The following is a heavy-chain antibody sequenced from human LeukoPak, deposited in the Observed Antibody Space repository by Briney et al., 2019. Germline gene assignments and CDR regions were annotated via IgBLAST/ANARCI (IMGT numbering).Heavy chain of an antibody. Sequence: GSLRLSCAASGFTFSDYYMSWIRQPPGKGLEWIGSICYSGSTYYNPSLKSRVTISVDTSKNQFSLKLRSVTAADTAVYYCARHFGTWGQGTLVTVSS. D-gene: IGHD3/OR15-3a*01. V-gene: IGHV4-39*01. J-gene: IGHJ4*02. CDR3: ARHFGT. CDR2: ICYSGST. CDR1: GFTFSDYY.